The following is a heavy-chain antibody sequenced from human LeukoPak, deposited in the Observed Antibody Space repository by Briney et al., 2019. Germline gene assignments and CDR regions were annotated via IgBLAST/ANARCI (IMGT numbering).Heavy chain of an antibody. J-gene: IGHJ4*02. CDR1: GGTFSSYA. D-gene: IGHD5-18*01. CDR2: IIPIFGTA. V-gene: IGHV1-69*13. CDR3: ARRLGRGTAPDF. Sequence: SVKVSCKASGGTFSSYAISWVRQAPGQGLEWMGGIIPIFGTANYAQKFQGRVTITADESTSTAYMELSSLRSEDTAVYYCARRLGRGTAPDFWGQGTLVTVSS.